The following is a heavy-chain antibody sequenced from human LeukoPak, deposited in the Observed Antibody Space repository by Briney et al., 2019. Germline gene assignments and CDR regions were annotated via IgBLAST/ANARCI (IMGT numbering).Heavy chain of an antibody. CDR2: ISSSGSTI. CDR3: ARVGDIYYYYYYMDV. D-gene: IGHD2-15*01. Sequence: GGSLRLSCAASGFTFSSYEMNWVRQAPGKGLEWVSYISSSGSTIYYADSVKGRFTISRDNAKNSLYLQMNSLRAEDTALYYCARVGDIYYYYYYMDVWGKGTTVTVSS. CDR1: GFTFSSYE. V-gene: IGHV3-48*03. J-gene: IGHJ6*03.